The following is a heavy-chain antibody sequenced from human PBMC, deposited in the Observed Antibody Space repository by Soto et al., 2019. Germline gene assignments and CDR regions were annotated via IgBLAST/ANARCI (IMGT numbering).Heavy chain of an antibody. J-gene: IGHJ4*02. CDR3: ASPRQGNYDFLSGYYALAY. CDR2: FYYTGGTYST. Sequence: SETLSLTCTVSGGSISSSGSYWGWVRQPPGKGLEWIVSFYYTGGTYSTYYNPSLKSRVTIYVDTPKRQFSLNLRAVTAADTAVYYCASPRQGNYDFLSGYYALAYWGRGTLVTAPQ. CDR1: GGSISSSGSY. V-gene: IGHV4-39*01. D-gene: IGHD3-3*01.